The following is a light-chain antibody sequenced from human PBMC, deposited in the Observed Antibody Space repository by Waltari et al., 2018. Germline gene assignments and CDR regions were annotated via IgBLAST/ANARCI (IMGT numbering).Light chain of an antibody. CDR1: QSVSTN. Sequence: IVMTQSPATLSVSPGERATLPCRASQSVSTNLAWYQQKPGQAPRLLIYGASARATGVQARFSGSGSGTEFTLTISSLQSEDFAVYYCQQYNNWPPLFTFGPGTKVDI. J-gene: IGKJ3*01. CDR3: QQYNNWPPLFT. CDR2: GAS. V-gene: IGKV3-15*01.